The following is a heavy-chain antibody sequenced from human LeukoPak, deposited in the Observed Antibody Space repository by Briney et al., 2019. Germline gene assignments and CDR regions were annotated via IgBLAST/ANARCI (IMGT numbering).Heavy chain of an antibody. CDR3: VRHLSYIPSCPNY. Sequence: GESLKISCNGSGYTFANYWIGWVRQMPGKVLERMGIIYPGDSRTTYSPSFQGQVTISADKSIRTAYLQWNSLKASDTAIYHCVRHLSYIPSCPNYWGPGTLITVAS. CDR2: IYPGDSRT. V-gene: IGHV5-51*01. CDR1: GYTFANYW. J-gene: IGHJ4*02. D-gene: IGHD2-2*01.